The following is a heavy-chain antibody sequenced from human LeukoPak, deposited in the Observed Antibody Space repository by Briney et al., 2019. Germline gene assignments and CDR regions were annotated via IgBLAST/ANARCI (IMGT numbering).Heavy chain of an antibody. J-gene: IGHJ6*03. Sequence: PGGSLRLSCAASGFTFSSYGMHWVRQAPGKGLEWVAFIRYDGSNKYYADSVKGRFTISRDNSKNTLYLQMNSLRAEDTAVYYCAKDEADSSGYYYYYYYYMDVWGKGTTVTISS. CDR2: IRYDGSNK. CDR1: GFTFSSYG. CDR3: AKDEADSSGYYYYYYYYMDV. V-gene: IGHV3-30*02. D-gene: IGHD3-22*01.